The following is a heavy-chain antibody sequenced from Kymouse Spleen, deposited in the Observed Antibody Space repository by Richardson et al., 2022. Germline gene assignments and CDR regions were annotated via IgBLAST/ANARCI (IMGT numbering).Heavy chain of an antibody. Sequence: EVQLVESGGGLVQPGGSLRLSCAASGFTFSSYWMSWVRQAPGKGLEWVANIKQDGSEKYYVDSVKGRFTISRDNAKNSLYLQMNSLRAEDTAVYYCARGGNITGTTNYYYYGMDVWGQGTTVTVSS. D-gene: IGHD1-7*01. V-gene: IGHV3-7*01. CDR1: GFTFSSYW. CDR3: ARGGNITGTTNYYYYGMDV. J-gene: IGHJ6*02. CDR2: IKQDGSEK.